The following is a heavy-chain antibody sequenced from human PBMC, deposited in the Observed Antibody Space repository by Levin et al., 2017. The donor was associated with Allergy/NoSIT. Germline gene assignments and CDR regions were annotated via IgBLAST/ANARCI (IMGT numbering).Heavy chain of an antibody. J-gene: IGHJ4*02. CDR2: IGASSGTT. D-gene: IGHD6-13*01. CDR3: ARHLLAAGREYDY. V-gene: IGHV3-23*01. CDR1: GFTFSNYP. Sequence: GGSLRLSCTASGFTFSNYPMSWVRQTPGKGLEWISAIGASSGTTYYTDSVKGRFTISKDYSNNILYLQMNSLRAEDTAVYYCARHLLAAGREYDYWGQGALVTVSS.